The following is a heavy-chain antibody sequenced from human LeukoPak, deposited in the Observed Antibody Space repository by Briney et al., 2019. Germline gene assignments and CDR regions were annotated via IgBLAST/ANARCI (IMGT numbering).Heavy chain of an antibody. Sequence: GGSLRLSCAASGFTFSSDAMSWVRQAPGKGLEWVSAISGSGGSTYYADSVKGRFTISRDNSKNTLYLQMNSLRAEDTAVYYCALKGGYSPFDYWGQGTLVTVSS. J-gene: IGHJ4*02. CDR2: ISGSGGST. CDR3: ALKGGYSPFDY. CDR1: GFTFSSDA. V-gene: IGHV3-23*01. D-gene: IGHD5-18*01.